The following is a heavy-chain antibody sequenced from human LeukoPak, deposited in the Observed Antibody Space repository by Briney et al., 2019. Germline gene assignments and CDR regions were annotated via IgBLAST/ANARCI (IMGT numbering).Heavy chain of an antibody. CDR3: AKEPGSDVSNWYGAYDI. V-gene: IGHV3-11*01. J-gene: IGHJ3*02. Sequence: GGSLRLSCAASGFTFSDYYMNWIRQAPGKGLEWVSYISSSGSTIYYADSVKGRFTISRDNAKNSLYLQMNSLRADDTAMYYCAKEPGSDVSNWYGAYDIWGQGTVVTVSS. D-gene: IGHD6-13*01. CDR1: GFTFSDYY. CDR2: ISSSGSTI.